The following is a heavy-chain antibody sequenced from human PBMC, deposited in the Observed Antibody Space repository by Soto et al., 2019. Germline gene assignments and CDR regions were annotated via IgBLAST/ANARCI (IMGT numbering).Heavy chain of an antibody. J-gene: IGHJ4*02. D-gene: IGHD3-10*01. CDR2: IIPIFDAT. Sequence: QVQMVQSGAEVKKPGSSARVSCKVSGGTFSRHSISWVRQAPGQGLEWMGGIIPIFDATQYAQKFQGRLTINADESTHAFHIDLSGLRAEDTAIYSCARDLTSVRGSWGQGTLVTVS. CDR1: GGTFSRHS. CDR3: ARDLTSVRGS. V-gene: IGHV1-69*01.